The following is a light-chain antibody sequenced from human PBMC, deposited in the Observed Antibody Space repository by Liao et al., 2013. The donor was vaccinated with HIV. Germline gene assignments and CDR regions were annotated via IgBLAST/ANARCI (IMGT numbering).Light chain of an antibody. CDR1: KLGEKY. CDR3: QAWDNRAEVV. J-gene: IGLJ2*01. CDR2: QGT. Sequence: SYELTQPPSVSVSPGQTATITCSGDKLGEKYASWYQQRPGQPPVLVIYQGTKRPSGIPERFSGSYSGDTATLTISGTQVMDESDYFCQAWDNRAEVVFGGGTKLTVL. V-gene: IGLV3-1*01.